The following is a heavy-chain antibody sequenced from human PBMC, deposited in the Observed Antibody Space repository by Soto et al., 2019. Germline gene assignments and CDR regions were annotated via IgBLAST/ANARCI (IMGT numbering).Heavy chain of an antibody. J-gene: IGHJ4*02. CDR1: GFSLTTSGVG. CDR2: IYWDDDK. Sequence: SGPTLVNPTHTLTRTCAFSGFSLTTSGVGVGWIRQTPRKALEWLAIIYWDDDKRYSPSLKSRLSITKDTSKNQVVLTMTNMDPVDTATYYCVHMYWSGYLVQWGQGTPVTVSS. D-gene: IGHD3-3*01. CDR3: VHMYWSGYLVQ. V-gene: IGHV2-5*02.